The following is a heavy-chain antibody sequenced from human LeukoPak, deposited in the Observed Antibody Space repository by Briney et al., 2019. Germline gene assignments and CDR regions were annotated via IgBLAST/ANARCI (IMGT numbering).Heavy chain of an antibody. D-gene: IGHD6-19*01. V-gene: IGHV1-8*01. CDR3: AREGAVAGTVDY. Sequence: ASVKVSCKASGYTFTSYDINWVRQATGQGLEWMGWMNPNSGNTGYAQRFQGRVTMTRNTSISTAYMELSGLRSEDTAVYHCAREGAVAGTVDYWGQGTLVTVSS. J-gene: IGHJ4*02. CDR1: GYTFTSYD. CDR2: MNPNSGNT.